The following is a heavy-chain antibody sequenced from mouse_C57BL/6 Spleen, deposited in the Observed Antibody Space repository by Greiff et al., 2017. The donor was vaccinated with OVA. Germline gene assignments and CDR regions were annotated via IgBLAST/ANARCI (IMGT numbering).Heavy chain of an antibody. CDR3: ARRVEVVATDWYFDV. V-gene: IGHV8-12*01. D-gene: IGHD1-1*01. J-gene: IGHJ1*03. CDR1: GFSLSTSGMG. CDR2: IYWDDDK. Sequence: QVTLKESGPGILQSSQTLSLTCSFSGFSLSTSGMGVSWIRQPPGKGLEWLAHIYWDDDKRYNPSLKSRLTISKDTSRNQVFLKITSVDTADTATYYCARRVEVVATDWYFDVWGTGTTVTVSS.